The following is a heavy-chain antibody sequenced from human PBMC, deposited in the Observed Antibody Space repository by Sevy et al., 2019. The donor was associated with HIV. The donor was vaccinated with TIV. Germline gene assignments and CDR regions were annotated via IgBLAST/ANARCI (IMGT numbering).Heavy chain of an antibody. CDR3: AREIRYSSGPRLYNWFDP. D-gene: IGHD6-19*01. V-gene: IGHV3-7*01. CDR2: IKQDGSEK. Sequence: GGCLRLSCAASGFTFSSYWMSWVRQAPGKGLEWVANIKQDGSEKYYVDSVKGRFTISRDNAKNSHYLQMNRLRAEDTAVYYCAREIRYSSGPRLYNWFDPWGQGTLVTVSS. CDR1: GFTFSSYW. J-gene: IGHJ5*02.